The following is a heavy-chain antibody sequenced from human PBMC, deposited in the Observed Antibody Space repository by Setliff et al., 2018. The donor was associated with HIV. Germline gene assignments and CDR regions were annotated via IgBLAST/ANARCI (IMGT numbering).Heavy chain of an antibody. J-gene: IGHJ1*01. CDR1: GGSVSSSSHY. D-gene: IGHD3-22*01. V-gene: IGHV4-39*01. CDR2: IYYSGST. Sequence: SETLSLTCCVSGGSVSSSSHYWGWIRQPPGKGLEWIGSIYYSGSTYYNPSLKSRLTISVDTSNNQFSLKLTSVTDADTAVYYCARQGYNYDSSGYLIPAGYFQHWGQGTLVTVSS. CDR3: ARQGYNYDSSGYLIPAGYFQH.